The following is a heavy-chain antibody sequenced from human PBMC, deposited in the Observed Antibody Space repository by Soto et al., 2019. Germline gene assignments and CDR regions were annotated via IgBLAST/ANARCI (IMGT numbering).Heavy chain of an antibody. CDR1: GGFFSGYY. V-gene: IGHV4-34*01. D-gene: IGHD6-19*01. Sequence: PSETLSLTCAVYGGFFSGYYWRWIRQPPGKRLEWIGEINHSGVTNYKPSLKRRVTISVDTSKNQFSLQLKSVTAADTALYYCARFSGSYYYAMDVWGQGSTVTVSS. CDR3: ARFSGSYYYAMDV. J-gene: IGHJ6*02. CDR2: INHSGVT.